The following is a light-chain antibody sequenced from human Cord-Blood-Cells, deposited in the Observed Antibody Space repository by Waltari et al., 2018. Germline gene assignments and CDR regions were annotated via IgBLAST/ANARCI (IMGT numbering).Light chain of an antibody. V-gene: IGKV1-8*01. CDR3: QQYYSYLYT. CDR1: HGISSY. J-gene: IGKJ2*01. Sequence: AIRMTQSPSSFSASTGDRVTITCRASHGISSYLAWYQQKPGKAPKLLIYAASTLQSGVPSRFSGSGSGTDFTRAISCLQSEDFATYYCQQYYSYLYTFGQGTKLEIK. CDR2: AAS.